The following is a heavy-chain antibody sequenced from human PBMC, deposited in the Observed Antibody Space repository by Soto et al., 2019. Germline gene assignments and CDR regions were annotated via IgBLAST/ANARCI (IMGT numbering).Heavy chain of an antibody. D-gene: IGHD1-26*01. V-gene: IGHV1-69*06. J-gene: IGHJ6*02. CDR3: ASSVGVGALYYGMDV. CDR2: IVPAYGKA. CDR1: GGTFRTYG. Sequence: QVQLEQSGAEVKKAGSSVKVSCKTSGGTFRTYGINWLRQAPGHGLEWMGGIVPAYGKADYAQGFQGRVTIPADKPTGTAYMELGSLRSEDTAVYYWASSVGVGALYYGMDVWGQGTTVSVSS.